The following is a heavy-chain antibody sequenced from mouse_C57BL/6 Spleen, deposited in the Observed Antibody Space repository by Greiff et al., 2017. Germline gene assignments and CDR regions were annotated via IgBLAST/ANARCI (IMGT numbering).Heavy chain of an antibody. D-gene: IGHD1-1*01. CDR2: IDPSDSET. J-gene: IGHJ3*01. CDR1: GYTFTSYW. CDR3: ARSRYYGSSSWFAY. V-gene: IGHV1-52*01. Sequence: QVQLQQPGAELVRPGSSVKLSCKASGYTFTSYWMHWVKQRPIQGLEWIGNIDPSDSETHSNQKFKDKATLTVDKSSSTAYMQLSSLTSEDSAVYYCARSRYYGSSSWFAYWGQGTLVTVSA.